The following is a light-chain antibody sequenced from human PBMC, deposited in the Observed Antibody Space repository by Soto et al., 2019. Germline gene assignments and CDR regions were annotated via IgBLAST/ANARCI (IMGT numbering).Light chain of an antibody. CDR2: EDN. CDR3: QSDHSSAWV. V-gene: IGLV6-57*04. CDR1: SGSIANNF. Sequence: NFMLTQPHSVSESPGKTVTISCTRSSGSIANNFVQWYQQRPGSAPTTIIYEDNQRPSGVPDWFSGSIDRSSNSASLTISGLKTEDEADYYCQSDHSSAWVFGGGTKVTVL. J-gene: IGLJ3*02.